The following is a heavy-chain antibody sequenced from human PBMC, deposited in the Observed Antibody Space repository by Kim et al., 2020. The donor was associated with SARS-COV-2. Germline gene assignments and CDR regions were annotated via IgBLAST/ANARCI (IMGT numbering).Heavy chain of an antibody. V-gene: IGHV5-10-1*01. CDR1: GYSFTSYW. CDR2: IDPSDSYT. J-gene: IGHJ4*02. D-gene: IGHD1-26*01. Sequence: GESLKISCKGSGYSFTSYWISWVRQMPGKGLEWMGRIDPSDSYTNYSPSFQGHVTISADKSISTAYLQWSSLEASDTAMYYCARQEIVGATTDYWGQGTLVTVSS. CDR3: ARQEIVGATTDY.